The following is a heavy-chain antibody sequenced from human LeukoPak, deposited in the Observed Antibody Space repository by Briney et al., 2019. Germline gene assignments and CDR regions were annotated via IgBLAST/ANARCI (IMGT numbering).Heavy chain of an antibody. CDR3: ARISILGSGYDSGWFDP. V-gene: IGHV3-48*03. CDR2: ISSRGSTI. Sequence: QPGGSLELSCAASGFTFSSYEMKWGRQAPGKGLGGVSYISSRGSTIYYADSGKGRFTISRKKAKKSLYLQMHSLRAEDTAVYYCARISILGSGYDSGWFDPWGQGTLVTVSS. J-gene: IGHJ5*02. CDR1: GFTFSSYE. D-gene: IGHD5-12*01.